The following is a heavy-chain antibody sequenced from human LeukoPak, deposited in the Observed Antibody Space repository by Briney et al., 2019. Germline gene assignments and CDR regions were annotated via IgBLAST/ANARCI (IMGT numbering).Heavy chain of an antibody. Sequence: GASVKVSCKASGGTFSSYAISWVRQAPGQGLEWMGRIIPILGIANYAQKFQGRVTITADKSTSTAYMELSSLRSEDTAVYYCARDLSSYDSSGYGYYYYGMDVWGQGTTVTVSS. V-gene: IGHV1-69*04. CDR3: ARDLSSYDSSGYGYYYYGMDV. D-gene: IGHD3-22*01. J-gene: IGHJ6*02. CDR2: IIPILGIA. CDR1: GGTFSSYA.